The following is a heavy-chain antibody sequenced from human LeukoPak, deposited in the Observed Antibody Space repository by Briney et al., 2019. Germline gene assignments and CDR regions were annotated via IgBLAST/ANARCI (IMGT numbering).Heavy chain of an antibody. J-gene: IGHJ4*02. D-gene: IGHD4-17*01. Sequence: GGSLRLSCAASGFTFSNAWMSWVRQAPGKGLEWVGRIKSKTDGGTTDYAAPVKGRFTISRDDSKNTLCLQMNSLKTEDTAVYYCTTTSDYGDHKRWGQGTLVTVSS. CDR2: IKSKTDGGTT. CDR1: GFTFSNAW. V-gene: IGHV3-15*01. CDR3: TTTSDYGDHKR.